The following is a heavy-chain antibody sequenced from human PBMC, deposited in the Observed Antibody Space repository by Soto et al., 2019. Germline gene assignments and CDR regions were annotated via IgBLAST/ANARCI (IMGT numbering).Heavy chain of an antibody. Sequence: QVQLVESGGGVVQPGRSLSLSCAASGFSFSDYPMHWVRQAPGKGLEWVASISSTGMKEYYGDSVKGRLTISRDTSKSTLYLQMSSLRAEDTAVYYCARESWYSDSSGNYYSNYFDSWGQGTLVTVSS. CDR3: ARESWYSDSSGNYYSNYFDS. V-gene: IGHV3-30*04. J-gene: IGHJ4*02. CDR1: GFSFSDYP. CDR2: ISSTGMKE. D-gene: IGHD3-22*01.